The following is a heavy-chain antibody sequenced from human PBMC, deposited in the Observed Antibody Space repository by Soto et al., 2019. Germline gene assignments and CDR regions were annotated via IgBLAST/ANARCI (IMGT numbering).Heavy chain of an antibody. CDR2: IYYSGST. CDR1: GGSISSGDSY. D-gene: IGHD2-15*01. CDR3: ARYCSGGSCYPFDY. J-gene: IGHJ4*02. V-gene: IGHV4-30-4*01. Sequence: SETLSLTCTVSGGSISSGDSYWSWIRQPPGKGLEWIGYIYYSGSTYYNPSLKSRVTISVDTSKNQFSLKLSPVTAADTAVYYCARYCSGGSCYPFDYWGQGTLVTVSS.